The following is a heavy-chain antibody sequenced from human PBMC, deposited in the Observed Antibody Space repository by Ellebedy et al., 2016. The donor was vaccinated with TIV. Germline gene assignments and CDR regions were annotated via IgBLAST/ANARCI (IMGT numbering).Heavy chain of an antibody. J-gene: IGHJ2*01. V-gene: IGHV1-2*02. Sequence: ASVKVSCKASGYTFTGYYMHWVRQAPEQGLEWMGWINPNSGGTKSVQKFQGRVTMTRDTSISTAYMELSRLRSDDTAVYYCARGPSALGVWYSDLWGRGTLVTVSS. CDR3: ARGPSALGVWYSDL. D-gene: IGHD3-16*01. CDR2: INPNSGGT. CDR1: GYTFTGYY.